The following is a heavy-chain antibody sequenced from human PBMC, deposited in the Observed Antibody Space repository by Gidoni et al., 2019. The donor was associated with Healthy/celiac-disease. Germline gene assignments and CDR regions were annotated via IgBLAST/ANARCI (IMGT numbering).Heavy chain of an antibody. CDR1: GGSISSYY. J-gene: IGHJ6*02. Sequence: QVQLQESGPGLVKPSETLSLTCTVSGGSISSYYWSWIRQPPGKGLEWIGYIYYSGSTNYNPSLKGRVTISVDTSKNQFSLKLSSVTAADTAVYYCARLPRATVTTFGMDVWGQGTTVTVSS. D-gene: IGHD4-17*01. CDR3: ARLPRATVTTFGMDV. V-gene: IGHV4-59*08. CDR2: IYYSGST.